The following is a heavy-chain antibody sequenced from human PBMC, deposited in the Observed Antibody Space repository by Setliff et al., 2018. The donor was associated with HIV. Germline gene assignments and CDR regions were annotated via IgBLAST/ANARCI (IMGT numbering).Heavy chain of an antibody. V-gene: IGHV1-69*13. J-gene: IGHJ6*03. D-gene: IGHD3-10*01. CDR1: GGPFTSA. Sequence: SVKVSCKASGGPFTSAFNWVRQVPGQGLEWMGGIIPIFGTANYAQNFGGRVTITADQSATTSYLQLNSLRFEDTAIYYCASDSPAARSEELEDHYYYFMDVWGKGTTVTVSS. CDR2: IIPIFGTA. CDR3: ASDSPAARSEELEDHYYYFMDV.